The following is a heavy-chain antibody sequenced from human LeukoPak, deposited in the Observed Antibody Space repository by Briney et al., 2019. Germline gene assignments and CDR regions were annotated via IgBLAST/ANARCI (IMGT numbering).Heavy chain of an antibody. V-gene: IGHV3-21*01. Sequence: GGSLRLSCAASGFTLSSYSMNWVRQAPGKRLEWVSSISSSSSYIYYADSVKGRFTISRDNAKNSLYLQMNSLRAEDTAVYYCARDISSGDVDIVAIDAFDIWGQGTMVTVSS. J-gene: IGHJ3*02. CDR2: ISSSSSYI. CDR1: GFTLSSYS. CDR3: ARDISSGDVDIVAIDAFDI. D-gene: IGHD5-12*01.